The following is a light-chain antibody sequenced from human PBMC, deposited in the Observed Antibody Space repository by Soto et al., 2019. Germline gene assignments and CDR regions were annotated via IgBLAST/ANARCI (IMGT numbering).Light chain of an antibody. CDR2: DVY. V-gene: IGLV2-11*01. J-gene: IGLJ2*01. Sequence: QSVLTQPRSVSGSPGQSVTISCTGTISDVGDYDYVSWYQQHPGKAPKLIIYDVYKRSSGVPDRFSGSKSGNTASLTISGLQAEDEADYYCCSYAGSSTSVIFGGGTKGTVL. CDR3: CSYAGSSTSVI. CDR1: ISDVGDYDY.